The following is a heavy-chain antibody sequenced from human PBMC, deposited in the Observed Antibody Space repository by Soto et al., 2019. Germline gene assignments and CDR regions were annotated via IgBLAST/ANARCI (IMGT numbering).Heavy chain of an antibody. D-gene: IGHD2-8*01. Sequence: PGGSLRLSCAASGFTFSSYAMHWVRQAPGKGLEWVAVISYDGSNKYYADSVKGRFTISRDNSKNTLYLQMNSLRAEDTAAYYCARDPVLMVYARKNNWFDPWGQGTLVTVSS. CDR3: ARDPVLMVYARKNNWFDP. V-gene: IGHV3-30-3*01. CDR1: GFTFSSYA. J-gene: IGHJ5*02. CDR2: ISYDGSNK.